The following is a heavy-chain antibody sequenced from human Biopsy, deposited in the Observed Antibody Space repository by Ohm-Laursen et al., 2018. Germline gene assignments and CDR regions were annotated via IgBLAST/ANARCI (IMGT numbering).Heavy chain of an antibody. V-gene: IGHV1-69*06. CDR2: NIPILGTG. J-gene: IGHJ1*01. CDR3: ATKLTGYFHH. D-gene: IGHD3-9*01. CDR1: GGTFSNYG. Sequence: ASVKVSCKAPGGTFSNYGVNWVRQAPGQGLEWLGGNIPILGTGNYAQKFQDRVTVAADTSTSSATMELRSLRSDDTAVYYCATKLTGYFHHWGQGTLVIVSS.